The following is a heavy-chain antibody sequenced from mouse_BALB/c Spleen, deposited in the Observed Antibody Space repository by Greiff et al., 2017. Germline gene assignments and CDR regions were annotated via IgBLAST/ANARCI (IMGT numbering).Heavy chain of an antibody. J-gene: IGHJ2*01. CDR1: GYTFTDYE. D-gene: IGHD1-1*01. CDR3: TRSVATDYFDD. Sequence: VQLQQSGAELVRPGASVTLSCKASGYTFTDYEMHWVKQTPVHGLEWIGAIDPETGGTAYNQKFKGKATLTADKSSSTAYMELRSLTSEDSAVYYCTRSVATDYFDDWGQGTTLTVSS. V-gene: IGHV1-15*01. CDR2: IDPETGGT.